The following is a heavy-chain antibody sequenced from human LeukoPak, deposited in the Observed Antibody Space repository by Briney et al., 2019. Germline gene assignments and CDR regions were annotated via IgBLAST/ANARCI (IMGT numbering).Heavy chain of an antibody. V-gene: IGHV4-4*07. Sequence: KPSETLSLTCTVSGRSISMYFWSWIRQPAGKVLEWIGRIHTSGSTNYNSSLKTRVAMSLDTSKNQSSLNLTSVTAADTAVYYCAREPRESRYFDLWGRGTPVTVSS. J-gene: IGHJ2*01. CDR3: AREPRESRYFDL. CDR2: IHTSGST. CDR1: GRSISMYF.